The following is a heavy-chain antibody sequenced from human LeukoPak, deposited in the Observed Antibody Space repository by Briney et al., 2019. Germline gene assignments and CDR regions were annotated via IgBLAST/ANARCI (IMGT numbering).Heavy chain of an antibody. Sequence: GASVKVSCTASGYTFTTYYMHWVRQAPGKGLENVSVISSNGGSTYYANSVKGRFTISRDNSKNTLYLQMGSLRAEDMAVYYCARGGLLWFGELSGYWGQGTLVTVSS. CDR2: ISSNGGST. D-gene: IGHD3-10*01. CDR1: GYTFTTYY. V-gene: IGHV3-64*01. J-gene: IGHJ4*02. CDR3: ARGGLLWFGELSGY.